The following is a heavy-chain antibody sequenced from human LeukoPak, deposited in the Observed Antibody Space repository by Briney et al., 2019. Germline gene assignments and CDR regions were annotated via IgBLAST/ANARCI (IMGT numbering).Heavy chain of an antibody. CDR3: ARGDSSSWTGYYYYYYGMDA. Sequence: ASVKVSCKASGYTFTSYDINWVRQATGQGLEWMGWMNPNSGNTGYAQKFQGRVTMTRNTSISTAYMELSSLRSEDTAVYYCARGDSSSWTGYYYYYYGMDAWGQGTTVTVSS. V-gene: IGHV1-8*01. D-gene: IGHD6-13*01. CDR1: GYTFTSYD. J-gene: IGHJ6*02. CDR2: MNPNSGNT.